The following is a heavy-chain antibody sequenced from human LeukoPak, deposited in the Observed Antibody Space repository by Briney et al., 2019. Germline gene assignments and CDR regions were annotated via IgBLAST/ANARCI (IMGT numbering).Heavy chain of an antibody. Sequence: GGSLRLSCAASRFTFSSYSMNWVRQAPGKGLEWVSTISSFGSYIYYADSVKGRFTISRDNAKNSLYLQMNSLRVEDTALYYCARRAPSHDFDDWGQGTLVTVSS. CDR2: ISSFGSYI. V-gene: IGHV3-21*01. CDR1: RFTFSSYS. CDR3: ARRAPSHDFDD. J-gene: IGHJ4*02.